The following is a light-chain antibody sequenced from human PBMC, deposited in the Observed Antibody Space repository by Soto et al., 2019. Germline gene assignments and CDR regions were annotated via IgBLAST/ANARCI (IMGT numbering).Light chain of an antibody. V-gene: IGKV3-15*01. CDR1: QRVNSD. CDR3: QQYSNWPRT. J-gene: IGKJ1*01. Sequence: EIVMTQSPATLSVSPGERATLSCRASQRVNSDLAWYQQKPGQAPRLLIYAASTRATAIPARFSGSGSGTEFTLTISSLQSEDFAVYYCQQYSNWPRTFGQGTKVEIK. CDR2: AAS.